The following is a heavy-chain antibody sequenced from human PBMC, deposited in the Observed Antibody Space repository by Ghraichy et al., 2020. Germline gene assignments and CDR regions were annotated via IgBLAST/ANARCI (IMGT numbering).Heavy chain of an antibody. CDR3: AKDLPERVEWLLSGWGFDP. Sequence: GGSLRLSCAASGFTFSSYSMNWVRQAPGKGLEWVSSISSSSSYIYYADSVKGRFTISRDNAKISLYLQMNSLRAEDTAVYYCAKDLPERVEWLLSGWGFDPWGQGTLVTVSS. CDR1: GFTFSSYS. CDR2: ISSSSSYI. V-gene: IGHV3-21*01. D-gene: IGHD3-3*01. J-gene: IGHJ5*02.